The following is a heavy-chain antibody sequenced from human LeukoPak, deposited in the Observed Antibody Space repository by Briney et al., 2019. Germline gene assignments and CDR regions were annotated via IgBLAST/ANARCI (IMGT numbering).Heavy chain of an antibody. D-gene: IGHD6-19*01. CDR1: AYSSANYW. Sequence: AESLMILSKSSAYSSANYWIGWVRQQPGKGVEGLGIIFPGDSDTKYSPSFRGQVTISADKSISTAYLQWSSLKASDTAIYYCARLSSGRAFDYWGQGTLVTVSS. J-gene: IGHJ4*02. CDR2: IFPGDSDT. CDR3: ARLSSGRAFDY. V-gene: IGHV5-51*01.